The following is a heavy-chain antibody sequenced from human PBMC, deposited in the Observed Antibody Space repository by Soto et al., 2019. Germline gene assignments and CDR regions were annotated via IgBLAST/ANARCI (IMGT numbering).Heavy chain of an antibody. D-gene: IGHD4-4*01. CDR2: IKQDGSEK. J-gene: IGHJ6*03. Sequence: GGSLRLSCAASGFTFSSYWMSWVRQAPGKGLEWVANIKQDGSEKYYVDSVKGRFTISRDNAKNSLYLQMNSLRAEDTAVYYCARGQTGYSNSDNMDVWGKGTTVTVSS. CDR3: ARGQTGYSNSDNMDV. CDR1: GFTFSSYW. V-gene: IGHV3-7*02.